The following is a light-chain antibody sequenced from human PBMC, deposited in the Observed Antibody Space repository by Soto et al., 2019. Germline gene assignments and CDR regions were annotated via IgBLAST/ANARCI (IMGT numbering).Light chain of an antibody. Sequence: EIVMTQSPATLSGSPGERATLSCRASQSVSSNLAWYQQKPGQAPRLLIYCASTRSTGIPARFSGSGSGTEFNLTISSMQSEDFAVYYCQQYNNWPITFGQGTRLEIK. CDR2: CAS. CDR1: QSVSSN. J-gene: IGKJ5*01. V-gene: IGKV3-15*01. CDR3: QQYNNWPIT.